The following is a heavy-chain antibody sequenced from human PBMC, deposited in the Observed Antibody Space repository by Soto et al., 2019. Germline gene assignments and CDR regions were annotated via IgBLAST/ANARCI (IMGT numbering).Heavy chain of an antibody. CDR2: IYRSGST. CDR1: GGSISSGGYS. CDR3: ARQKVSRFYGEVDFFDY. Sequence: SETLSLTCAVSGGSISSGGYSWSWIRQPPGKGLEWIGYIYRSGSTYYNPSLKSRVTISIDTSNKHLSLHLSSVTAADTAVYYCARQKVSRFYGEVDFFDYWGLGTLVTVSS. J-gene: IGHJ4*02. V-gene: IGHV4-30-2*01. D-gene: IGHD4-17*01.